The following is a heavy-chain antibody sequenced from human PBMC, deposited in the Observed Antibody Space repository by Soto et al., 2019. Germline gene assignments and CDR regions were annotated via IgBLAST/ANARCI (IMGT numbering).Heavy chain of an antibody. Sequence: SETLSLTCTVSGGSLSSSSNYWCWIRQPPGKGLEWIGSIYYSGSTHYNPSLKSRVTISVDTSKNQFSLKLSSVTAADTAVYYCARLQGPNTQYSYGYGYYYYGMDVWGQGTTVT. CDR2: IYYSGST. J-gene: IGHJ6*01. V-gene: IGHV4-39*01. CDR1: GGSLSSSSNY. D-gene: IGHD5-18*01. CDR3: ARLQGPNTQYSYGYGYYYYGMDV.